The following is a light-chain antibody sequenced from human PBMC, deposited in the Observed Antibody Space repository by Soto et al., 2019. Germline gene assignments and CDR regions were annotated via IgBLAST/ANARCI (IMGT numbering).Light chain of an antibody. V-gene: IGKV1-5*01. J-gene: IGKJ1*01. Sequence: SQMPQSPSTLSSSVGHRVTITCRSSQCISSWVAWYQQKPGKAPKLLLYDASSLESGVQSRVSGSGSGTEFTLTISSLQPDDFGTYYYHRSKSYSETCGQGTNLQIK. CDR3: HRSKSYSET. CDR1: QCISSW. CDR2: DAS.